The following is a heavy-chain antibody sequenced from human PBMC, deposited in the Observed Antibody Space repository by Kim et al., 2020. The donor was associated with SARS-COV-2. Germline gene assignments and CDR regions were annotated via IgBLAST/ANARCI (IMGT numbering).Heavy chain of an antibody. J-gene: IGHJ5*02. Sequence: QSVTGRFVFSLDTSVSTAYLQISSLKAEDTAVYYCARDVAIFGVVRAWFDPWGQGTLVTVSS. V-gene: IGHV7-4-1*02. CDR3: ARDVAIFGVVRAWFDP. D-gene: IGHD3-3*01.